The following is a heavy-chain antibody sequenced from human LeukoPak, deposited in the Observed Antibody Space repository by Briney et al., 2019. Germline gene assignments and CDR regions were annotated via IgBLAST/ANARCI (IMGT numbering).Heavy chain of an antibody. J-gene: IGHJ3*02. CDR2: IYTTGST. CDR1: GGSISSNY. D-gene: IGHD3/OR15-3a*01. V-gene: IGHV4-4*07. Sequence: PSETLSLTCTVSGGSISSNYWSWIRQPAGKGLEWIGRIYTTGSTNYNPSLKSRVTMSVDTSMNQFSLKLSSVTAADTAVYYCARLDYIDAFDIWGQGTMVTVSS. CDR3: ARLDYIDAFDI.